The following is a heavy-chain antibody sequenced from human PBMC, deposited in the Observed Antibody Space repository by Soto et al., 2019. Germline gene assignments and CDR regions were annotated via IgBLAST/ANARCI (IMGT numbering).Heavy chain of an antibody. CDR3: ARDGAAIPEL. J-gene: IGHJ4*02. D-gene: IGHD2-2*02. CDR1: GGSISSYY. Sequence: PSDTLSLTCSVSGGSISSYYLSWIRQPAGKGLEWIGRIYTSGSTNYNPSLKSRVTMSVDTSKNSLYLQMNSLRAEDTAVYYCARDGAAIPELWGQGTLVTVSS. V-gene: IGHV4-4*07. CDR2: IYTSGST.